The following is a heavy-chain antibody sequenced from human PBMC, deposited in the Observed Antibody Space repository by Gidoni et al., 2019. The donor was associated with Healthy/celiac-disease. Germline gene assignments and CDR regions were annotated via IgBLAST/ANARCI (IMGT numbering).Heavy chain of an antibody. V-gene: IGHV3-74*01. CDR2: INSEGSST. CDR3: ARDRGRALGNWFDP. J-gene: IGHJ5*02. D-gene: IGHD3-10*01. Sequence: EVQLVESGGGLVQPGGSLRLSCAASGFTFSSYWMHWVRQAPGKGLVWVSRINSEGSSTSYADSVKGRFTISRDNAKNTLYLQMNSLRAEDTAVYYCARDRGRALGNWFDPWGQGTLVTVSS. CDR1: GFTFSSYW.